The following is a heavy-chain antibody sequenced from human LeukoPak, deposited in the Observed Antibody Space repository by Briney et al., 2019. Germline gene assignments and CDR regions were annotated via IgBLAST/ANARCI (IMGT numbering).Heavy chain of an antibody. V-gene: IGHV4-4*07. CDR2: LSASENT. CDR3: ARDKGHYYYYGRDG. J-gene: IGHJ6*02. Sequence: LSASENTNYTPSLTSRVTRFGDTSKNQFFLKLSSVTAADTAMYYCARDKGHYYYYGRDGWGQGTTVTVSS.